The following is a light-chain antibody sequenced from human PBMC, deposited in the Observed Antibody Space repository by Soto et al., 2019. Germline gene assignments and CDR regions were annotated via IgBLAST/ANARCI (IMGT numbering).Light chain of an antibody. J-gene: IGKJ1*01. CDR3: QDYGSSRT. Sequence: EVVLTQSPDTLSLSPGERATLSCRASQSVSSSYLAWYQQRPGQAPRLLIYGASNRATGIPDRFSGSGSGTDFTLTISRLEPEDFAVYYCQDYGSSRTFGEGTKV. V-gene: IGKV3-20*01. CDR2: GAS. CDR1: QSVSSSY.